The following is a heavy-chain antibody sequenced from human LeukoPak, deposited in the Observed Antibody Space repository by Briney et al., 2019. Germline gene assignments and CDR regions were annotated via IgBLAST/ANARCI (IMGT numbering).Heavy chain of an antibody. CDR2: INHSGYT. J-gene: IGHJ5*02. V-gene: IGHV4-59*01. Sequence: PETLSLTCTVSGGSISTFYWSWFRQPPGKRLEWIGYINHSGYTDYNPSLKSRVSMSVDTSKNQFSLKLSSVTAADTAVYYCTKLASPWGQGILVTVSS. CDR3: TKLASP. CDR1: GGSISTFY.